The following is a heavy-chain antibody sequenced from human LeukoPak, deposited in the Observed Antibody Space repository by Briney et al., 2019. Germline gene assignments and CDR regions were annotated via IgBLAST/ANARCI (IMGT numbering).Heavy chain of an antibody. V-gene: IGHV3-21*01. CDR3: ARDVRDSSGYWDAFDI. CDR2: ISSSSSYI. Sequence: GGSLRLSCAASGFTFSSYWMNWVRQAPGKGLEWVSSISSSSSYIYYADSVKGRFTISRDNAKKSLYLQMNSLRAEDTAVYYCARDVRDSSGYWDAFDIWGQGTMVTVSS. CDR1: GFTFSSYW. D-gene: IGHD3-22*01. J-gene: IGHJ3*02.